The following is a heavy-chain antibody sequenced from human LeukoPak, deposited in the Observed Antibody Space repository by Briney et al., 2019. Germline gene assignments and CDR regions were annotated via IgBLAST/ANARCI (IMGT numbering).Heavy chain of an antibody. CDR1: GGTFSSYA. D-gene: IGHD3-10*01. CDR3: ARARSGPYGSGSLDAFDI. Sequence: SVKVSCKASGGTFSSYAISWVRQAPGQGLEWMGGIIPIFGTANYAQKFQGRVTITADKSTSTAYMELSSLRSEDTAVYYCARARSGPYGSGSLDAFDIWGQGTMVTVSS. V-gene: IGHV1-69*06. CDR2: IIPIFGTA. J-gene: IGHJ3*02.